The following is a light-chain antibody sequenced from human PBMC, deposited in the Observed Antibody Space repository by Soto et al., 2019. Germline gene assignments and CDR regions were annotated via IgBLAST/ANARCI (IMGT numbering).Light chain of an antibody. V-gene: IGKV3-11*01. CDR1: QSVSSY. CDR3: QQHTNWPPGST. J-gene: IGKJ5*01. CDR2: DAS. Sequence: EIVLTQSPATLSLSPGERATLSCRASQSVSSYLARYQHKPGQAPRLLIYDASNRATGAPARFSGSGFGTDFTLTISSLEPEDFAVYYCQQHTNWPPGSTFGQGTRLEIK.